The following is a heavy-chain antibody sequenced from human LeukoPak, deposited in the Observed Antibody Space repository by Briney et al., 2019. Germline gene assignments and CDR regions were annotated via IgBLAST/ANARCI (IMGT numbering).Heavy chain of an antibody. V-gene: IGHV3-30*02. Sequence: GGSLRLSCAASGFSFSSYALHWVRQAPGKGLEWVAFIRYDGSNKYYADSVKGRFTISRDNSKNTLYLQMNSLRAEDTAVYYCTSYDSSGDDVFDIWGQGTMVTVSS. J-gene: IGHJ3*02. CDR2: IRYDGSNK. D-gene: IGHD3-22*01. CDR3: TSYDSSGDDVFDI. CDR1: GFSFSSYA.